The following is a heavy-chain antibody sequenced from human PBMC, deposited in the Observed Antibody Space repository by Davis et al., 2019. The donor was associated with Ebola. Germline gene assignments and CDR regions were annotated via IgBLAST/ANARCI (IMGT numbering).Heavy chain of an antibody. V-gene: IGHV3-74*03. Sequence: GESLKISCAASGFAFTNYWMHWVRQAPGKGLDWVSSLHNDGSDTKYADSVEGRFTISRDNAKNTLYLQMNSLRAEDTAVYYCAKGMHGGYVPCVLDYWGQGTQVTVSS. CDR2: LHNDGSDT. CDR1: GFAFTNYW. J-gene: IGHJ4*02. D-gene: IGHD5-12*01. CDR3: AKGMHGGYVPCVLDY.